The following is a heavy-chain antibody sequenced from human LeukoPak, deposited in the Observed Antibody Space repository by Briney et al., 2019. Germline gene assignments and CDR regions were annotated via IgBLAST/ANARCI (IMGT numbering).Heavy chain of an antibody. CDR3: ARAAYYDSSGYEDY. Sequence: ASVKVSCKASGYTFTSYGISWVRQAPGQGLEWMGWISAYNGNTNYAQKLQGRVTMTTDTSTSTVYMELSSLRSEDTAVYYCARAAYYDSSGYEDYWGQGTLVTVSS. D-gene: IGHD3-22*01. CDR2: ISAYNGNT. CDR1: GYTFTSYG. V-gene: IGHV1-18*01. J-gene: IGHJ4*02.